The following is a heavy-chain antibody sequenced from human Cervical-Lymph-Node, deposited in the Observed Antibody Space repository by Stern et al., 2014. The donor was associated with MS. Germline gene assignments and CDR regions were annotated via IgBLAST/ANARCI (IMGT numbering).Heavy chain of an antibody. CDR2: IYYSGNT. Sequence: DQLVESGPGLVKPSQTLSLTCTVSGGSISNGGYYWSWIRQHPGKGLEYIGHIYYSGNTYYNPSLKSRVTISVDTSKNQFSLKLRSVIAADTAVYSCARVGLVSALIDYWGQGTLVTVSS. D-gene: IGHD2-15*01. CDR1: GGSISNGGYY. V-gene: IGHV4-31*03. J-gene: IGHJ4*02. CDR3: ARVGLVSALIDY.